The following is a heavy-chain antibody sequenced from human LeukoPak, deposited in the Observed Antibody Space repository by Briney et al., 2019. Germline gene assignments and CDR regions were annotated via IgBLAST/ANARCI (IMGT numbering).Heavy chain of an antibody. J-gene: IGHJ6*03. CDR2: INHSGIT. D-gene: IGHD6-19*01. CDR3: ATLSSGWSPYYYYYMDV. V-gene: IGHV4-34*01. CDR1: GGSISGNY. Sequence: SETLSLTCAVYGGSISGNYWSWIRQPPGKGLEWIGEINHSGITNYNPSLKSRVTISVDTSKTQFSLKLSSVTAADTAVHFCATLSSGWSPYYYYYMDVWGKGTTVTVSS.